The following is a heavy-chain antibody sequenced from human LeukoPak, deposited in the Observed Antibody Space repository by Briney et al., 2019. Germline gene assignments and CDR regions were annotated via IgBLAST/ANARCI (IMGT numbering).Heavy chain of an antibody. J-gene: IGHJ2*01. Sequence: GGSLRLSCAASGFTFSSYAMSWVRQAPGKGLEWVSSFSASGDDTYYADSVKGRFTTSRDNSRNTLYLQLNSLRADDTAVYYCAKIGPYWYFDLWGRGTLVTVSS. CDR2: FSASGDDT. V-gene: IGHV3-23*01. CDR1: GFTFSSYA. CDR3: AKIGPYWYFDL. D-gene: IGHD3-16*01.